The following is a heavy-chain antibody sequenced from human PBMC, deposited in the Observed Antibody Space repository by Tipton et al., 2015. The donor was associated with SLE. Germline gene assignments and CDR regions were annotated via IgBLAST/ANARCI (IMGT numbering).Heavy chain of an antibody. CDR2: IYYSGGT. V-gene: IGHV4-39*01. CDR3: ARYWGIAAAGAGMT. D-gene: IGHD6-13*01. Sequence: TLSLTCAVYGGSFSGYYWGWIRQPPGKGLEWIGSIYYSGGTYYNPSLKSRVTISVDTSKNQFSLKLSSVTAADTAVYYCARYWGIAAAGAGMTWGQGTLVTVSS. J-gene: IGHJ5*02. CDR1: GGSFSGYY.